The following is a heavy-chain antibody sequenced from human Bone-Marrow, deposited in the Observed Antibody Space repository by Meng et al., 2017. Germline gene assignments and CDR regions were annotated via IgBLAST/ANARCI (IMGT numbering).Heavy chain of an antibody. V-gene: IGHV3-23*01. CDR2: ISGSGGST. CDR1: RFIFSSYA. J-gene: IGHJ3*02. CDR3: AKDRQVIAVAGDAFDI. D-gene: IGHD6-19*01. Sequence: GESLKISCAASRFIFSSYAMSWVRQAPGKRLEWVSAISGSGGSTYYADSVKGRFTIPRDNSKNTLYLQMNSLRAEDTAVYYCAKDRQVIAVAGDAFDIWGQGTMVTVSS.